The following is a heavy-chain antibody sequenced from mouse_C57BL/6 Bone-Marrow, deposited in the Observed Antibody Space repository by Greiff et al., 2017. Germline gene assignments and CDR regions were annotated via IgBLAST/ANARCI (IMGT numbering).Heavy chain of an antibody. CDR2: TWWDDDK. Sequence: QVTLQESGPGILQPSQTLSLTCSFSGFSLSTFGMGVVWIRPPSGMGLEWLAHTWWDDDKYYNPALKSRLTISKDTSKNQVFLTIANVDTAATAAYSCAQLEFSAGLFAFGGRGTLVTVTA. CDR3: AQLEFSAGLFAF. J-gene: IGHJ3*01. V-gene: IGHV8-8*01. CDR1: GFSLSTFGMG.